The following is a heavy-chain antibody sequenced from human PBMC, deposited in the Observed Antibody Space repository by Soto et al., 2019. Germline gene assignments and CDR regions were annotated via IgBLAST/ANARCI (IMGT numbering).Heavy chain of an antibody. J-gene: IGHJ5*02. CDR1: GAYISGFY. CDR2: IYATGTT. Sequence: SETRSLTCTVSGAYISGFYWSWIRKSAGKGLEWIGRIYATGTTDYTPSLKSRVMMSVDTSKKQFSLKLRSVTAADTAVYYCVRDGTKTLRAWFDPWGQGISVTVSS. D-gene: IGHD1-1*01. CDR3: VRDGTKTLRAWFDP. V-gene: IGHV4-4*07.